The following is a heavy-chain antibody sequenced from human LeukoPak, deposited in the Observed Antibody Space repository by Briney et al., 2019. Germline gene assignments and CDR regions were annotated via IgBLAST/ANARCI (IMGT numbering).Heavy chain of an antibody. CDR2: IYHSGST. Sequence: SETLSLTCAVSGGSISSSNWWSWVRQPPGKGLEGIGEIYHSGSTNYNPSLKSRVTISVDTSKNQFSLKLSSVTAADTAVYYCARVPPYYYDSCAKGDDAFDIWGQGTMVTVSS. CDR1: GGSISSSNW. V-gene: IGHV4-4*02. CDR3: ARVPPYYYDSCAKGDDAFDI. D-gene: IGHD3-22*01. J-gene: IGHJ3*02.